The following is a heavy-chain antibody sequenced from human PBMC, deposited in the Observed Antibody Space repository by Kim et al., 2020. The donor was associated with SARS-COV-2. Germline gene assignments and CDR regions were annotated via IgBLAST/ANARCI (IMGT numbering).Heavy chain of an antibody. Sequence: GGSLRLSCAASGFTFSSYSMNWVRQAPGKGLEWVSSISSSSSYIYYADSVKGRFTISRDNAKNSLYLQMNSLRAEDTAVYYCARALTPLDWSGYYKDKFYYYGMDVWGQGTTVTVSS. V-gene: IGHV3-21*01. D-gene: IGHD3-3*01. J-gene: IGHJ6*02. CDR1: GFTFSSYS. CDR2: ISSSSSYI. CDR3: ARALTPLDWSGYYKDKFYYYGMDV.